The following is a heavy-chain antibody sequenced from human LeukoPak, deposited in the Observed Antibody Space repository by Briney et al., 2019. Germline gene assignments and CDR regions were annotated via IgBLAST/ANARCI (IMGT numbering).Heavy chain of an antibody. V-gene: IGHV3-7*05. CDR3: AKAESDYFDY. CDR2: IKEDGSVK. J-gene: IGHJ4*02. Sequence: GGALRLSCAASGFNFSNYWMTWVRQAPGKRLEWVASIKEDGSVKNHVDSVKGRFTTSRDNSKNSLFLQMNSLRADDTAVYYCAKAESDYFDYWGQGTLVTVSS. CDR1: GFNFSNYW. D-gene: IGHD3-3*01.